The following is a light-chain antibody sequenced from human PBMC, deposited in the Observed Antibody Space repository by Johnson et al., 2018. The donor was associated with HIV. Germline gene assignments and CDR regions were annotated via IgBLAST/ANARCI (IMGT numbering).Light chain of an antibody. J-gene: IGLJ1*01. CDR1: SSNIGRNY. V-gene: IGLV1-51*01. CDR2: DNN. Sequence: QPVLTQPPSVSAAPGQKVTISCSGSSSNIGRNYVSWYRQVPGTAPKLLIYDNNKRPSGIPGRFSGYKSGPSATLGITGLQTGDEADYYCGTWDSSLTSYVFGAGTKVTVL. CDR3: GTWDSSLTSYV.